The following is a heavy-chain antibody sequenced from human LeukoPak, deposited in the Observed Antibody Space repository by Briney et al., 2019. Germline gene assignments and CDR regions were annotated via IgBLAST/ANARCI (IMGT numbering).Heavy chain of an antibody. V-gene: IGHV1-69*04. CDR2: IIPILGIA. D-gene: IGHD3-22*01. J-gene: IGHJ4*02. CDR3: ARDLPKYYDSSLDY. CDR1: GGTFSSYA. Sequence: SVKVSCKASGGTFSSYAISWVRQAPGQGLEWMGRIIPILGIANYAQKFQGRVTVTADKSTSTAYMELSSLRSEDMAVYYCARDLPKYYDSSLDYWGQGTLVTVSS.